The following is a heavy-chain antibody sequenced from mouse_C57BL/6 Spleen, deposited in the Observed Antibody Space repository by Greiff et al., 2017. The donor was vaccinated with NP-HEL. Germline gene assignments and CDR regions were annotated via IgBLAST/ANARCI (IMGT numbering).Heavy chain of an antibody. CDR2: IWRGGST. V-gene: IGHV2-5*01. Sequence: VQGVESGPGLVQPSQSLSITCTVSGFSLTSYGVHWVRQSPGKGLEWLGVIWRGGSTDYNAAFMSRLSITKDNSKSQVFFKMNSLQADDTAIYYCANIDSSGPYAMDYWGQGTSVTVSS. CDR1: GFSLTSYG. J-gene: IGHJ4*01. CDR3: ANIDSSGPYAMDY. D-gene: IGHD3-2*02.